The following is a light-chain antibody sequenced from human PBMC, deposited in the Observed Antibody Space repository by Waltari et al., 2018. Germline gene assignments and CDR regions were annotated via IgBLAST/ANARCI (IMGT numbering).Light chain of an antibody. CDR1: PSVLYRSNNKNF. CDR3: QQYYTTPPT. V-gene: IGKV4-1*01. J-gene: IGKJ3*01. CDR2: WAS. Sequence: DIVMTQSPDSLAVSLGERATINCKSSPSVLYRSNNKNFLAWYQQRPGQSPKLLIYWASTRESGVPDRFSGSGSGTDFTLTISSLQAEDVAVYYCQQYYTTPPTFGPGTKVDIK.